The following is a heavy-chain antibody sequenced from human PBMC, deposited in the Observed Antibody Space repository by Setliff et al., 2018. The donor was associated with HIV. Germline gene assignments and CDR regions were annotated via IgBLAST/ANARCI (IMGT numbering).Heavy chain of an antibody. Sequence: PGGSLRLSCAASGFTFSGYYMSWIRQAPGKGLEWVSYISSSGSTIYYADSVKGRFTISRDNAKNSLYLQMNSLRAEDTAVYYCARIYSDDSTGYRPTYSFDVWGQGTMVTVSS. J-gene: IGHJ3*01. CDR1: GFTFSGYY. CDR3: ARIYSDDSTGYRPTYSFDV. CDR2: ISSSGSTI. D-gene: IGHD3-22*01. V-gene: IGHV3-11*01.